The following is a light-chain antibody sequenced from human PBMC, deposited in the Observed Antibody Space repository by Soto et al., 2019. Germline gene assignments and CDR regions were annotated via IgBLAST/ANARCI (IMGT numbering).Light chain of an antibody. CDR2: DAY. V-gene: IGKV3D-15*01. J-gene: IGKJ5*01. CDR3: QQYYNWPRT. Sequence: EIVITQSPATLSVSPGERATLSCRASQSFRGLLAWYQQKPGQAPRLLIYDAYNRATGIPPRFSGSGSGTDFTLTISSLEPEDSAVYYCQQYYNWPRTFGQGTRLEIK. CDR1: QSFRGL.